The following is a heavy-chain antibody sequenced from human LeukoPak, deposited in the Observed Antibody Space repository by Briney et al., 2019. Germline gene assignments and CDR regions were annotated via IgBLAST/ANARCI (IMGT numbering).Heavy chain of an antibody. J-gene: IGHJ4*02. CDR1: GFTFSSYA. Sequence: GGSLRLSCAASGFTFSSYAMSWVRQAPGKGLEWVSAISGSGGSTDHADSVKGRFTISRDNSKNTLYLQMNSLRAEDTAVYYCARDKGDYDTSGSLFIFGGQGTLVTVSS. CDR2: ISGSGGST. V-gene: IGHV3-23*01. D-gene: IGHD3-22*01. CDR3: ARDKGDYDTSGSLFIF.